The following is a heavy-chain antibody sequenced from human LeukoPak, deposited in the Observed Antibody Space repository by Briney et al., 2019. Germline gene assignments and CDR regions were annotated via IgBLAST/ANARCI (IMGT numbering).Heavy chain of an antibody. CDR1: GYTFTSYD. D-gene: IGHD6-19*01. J-gene: IGHJ4*02. CDR3: ARDQLLDSGLPYY. Sequence: ASVKVSCKASGYTFTSYDINWVRQATGQGLEWMGWMNPNSGNTGYAQKLQGRVTMTTDTSTSTAYMELRSLRSDDTAVYYCARDQLLDSGLPYYWGQGTLVTVSS. V-gene: IGHV1-8*01. CDR2: MNPNSGNT.